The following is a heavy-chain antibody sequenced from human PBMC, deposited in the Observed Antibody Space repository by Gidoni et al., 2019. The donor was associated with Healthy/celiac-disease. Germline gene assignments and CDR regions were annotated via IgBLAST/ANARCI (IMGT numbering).Heavy chain of an antibody. CDR2: ISGRGGST. V-gene: IGHV3-23*01. D-gene: IGHD6-19*01. CDR1: GVPFSSYA. J-gene: IGHJ5*02. Sequence: EVQLLESGGGLVPPGGSLRLSCDASGVPFSSYARSWVRQAPGKGLEWVAAISGRGGSTYYADSVKGRFTISRDNSKNTLYLQMNSLRAEDTAVYYCATRYSSGWYNWFDPWGQGTLVTVSS. CDR3: ATRYSSGWYNWFDP.